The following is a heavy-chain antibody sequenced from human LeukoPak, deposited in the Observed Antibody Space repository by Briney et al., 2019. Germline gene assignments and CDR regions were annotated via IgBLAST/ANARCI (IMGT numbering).Heavy chain of an antibody. V-gene: IGHV3-33*06. CDR1: GFTFSSYG. J-gene: IGHJ4*02. D-gene: IGHD3-22*01. CDR3: AKYYYDSSGIDY. CDR2: IWYVGSNK. Sequence: GGSLRLSCAASGFTFSSYGMHWVRQAPGKGLEWVAVIWYVGSNKYYADSVKGRFTISRDNSKNTLYLQMNSLRAEDTAVYYCAKYYYDSSGIDYWGQGTLVSVSS.